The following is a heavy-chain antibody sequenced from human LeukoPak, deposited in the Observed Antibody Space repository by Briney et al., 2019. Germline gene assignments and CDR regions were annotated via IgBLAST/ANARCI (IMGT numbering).Heavy chain of an antibody. CDR2: ISYDGSNK. Sequence: PGGSLRLSCAASGFTFSSYGMHWVRQAPGKGLEWVAIISYDGSNKYYADSVQGRFTISRDNSKNTLYLQMTSLRADDTAVYYCAKHYDTHAFDIWGQGTLVTVSS. D-gene: IGHD3-22*01. V-gene: IGHV3-30*18. CDR3: AKHYDTHAFDI. J-gene: IGHJ3*02. CDR1: GFTFSSYG.